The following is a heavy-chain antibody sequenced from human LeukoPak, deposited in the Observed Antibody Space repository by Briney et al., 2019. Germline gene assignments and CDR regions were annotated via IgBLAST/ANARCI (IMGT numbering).Heavy chain of an antibody. J-gene: IGHJ4*02. V-gene: IGHV4-39*07. CDR2: IYYSGST. CDR1: GGSISSSSYY. Sequence: SETLSPTCTVSGGSISSSSYYWGWIRQPPGKGLEWIGSIYYSGSTYYNPSLKSRVTISVDTSKNQFSLKLSSVTAADTAVYYCARAGSVYSSGSFDYWGQGTLVTVSS. CDR3: ARAGSVYSSGSFDY. D-gene: IGHD6-19*01.